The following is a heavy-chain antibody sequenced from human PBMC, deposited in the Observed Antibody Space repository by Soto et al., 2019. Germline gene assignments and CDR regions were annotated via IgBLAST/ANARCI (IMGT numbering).Heavy chain of an antibody. CDR2: IYYIGST. J-gene: IGHJ6*02. D-gene: IGHD1-1*01. Sequence: QVQLQESGPGLVKPSETLSLTCTVSGGSISTYYWSWIRQPPGKGLEWIGYIYYIGSTNYNPSLKSRVTISVDTSKNQFSLKLSSVTAADTAVYYCARVLAVERSSKYHVTKQSLFYYYGMHVWGQGTTVTVSS. V-gene: IGHV4-59*01. CDR3: ARVLAVERSSKYHVTKQSLFYYYGMHV. CDR1: GGSISTYY.